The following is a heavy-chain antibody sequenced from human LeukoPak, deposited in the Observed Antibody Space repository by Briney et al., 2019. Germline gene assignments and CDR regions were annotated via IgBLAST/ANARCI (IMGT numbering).Heavy chain of an antibody. CDR3: ARAPPATVVTPGYYMDV. V-gene: IGHV4-38-2*02. Sequence: SETLSLTCTVSGYSISSGYYWGWIRQPPGKGLEWIGSIYHSGSTYYNPSLKSRVTISVDTSKNQFSLKLSSVTAADTAVYYCARAPPATVVTPGYYMDVWGKGTTVTVSS. CDR1: GYSISSGYY. D-gene: IGHD4-23*01. CDR2: IYHSGST. J-gene: IGHJ6*03.